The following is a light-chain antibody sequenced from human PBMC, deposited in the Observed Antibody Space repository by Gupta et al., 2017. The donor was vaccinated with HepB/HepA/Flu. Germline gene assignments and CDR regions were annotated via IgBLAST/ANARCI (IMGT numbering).Light chain of an antibody. V-gene: IGKV1-5*03. J-gene: IGKJ1*01. CDR3: QHYHRSSRT. Sequence: TQMPQSPSPLSASVGDRVTLTCRASESISTWLAWYQQKPGKAPNLLIYSASTLESGVPSRFSGSGSGTEFTLTISSLQPDDFATYYCQHYHRSSRTFGQGTKVEI. CDR1: ESISTW. CDR2: SAS.